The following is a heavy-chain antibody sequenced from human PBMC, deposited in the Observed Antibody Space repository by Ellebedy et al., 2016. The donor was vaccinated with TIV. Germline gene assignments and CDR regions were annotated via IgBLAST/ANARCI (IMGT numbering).Heavy chain of an antibody. D-gene: IGHD1-26*01. CDR2: ITSNGGST. CDR1: GFTFSSHA. CDR3: LKKGASWELDYFDH. Sequence: GESLKISCAASGFTFSSHAMYWVRQAPGKGLEYVSVITSNGGSTYYSDSVKGRFSGTRDSSKNTLYLQMSSLRPEDTAVYYCLKKGASWELDYFDHWGQGTLVTVSS. J-gene: IGHJ4*02. V-gene: IGHV3-64D*06.